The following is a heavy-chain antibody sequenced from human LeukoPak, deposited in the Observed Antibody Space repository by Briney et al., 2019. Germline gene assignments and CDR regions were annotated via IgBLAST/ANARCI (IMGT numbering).Heavy chain of an antibody. V-gene: IGHV4-59*01. CDR2: IYYSGST. Sequence: PSETLSLTCTVSGGSISSYYWSWIRQPPGKGLEWIGYIYYSGSTNYNPSLKSRVTISVDTSKNQFSLKLSSVTAADTAVYYCARAEGYQLLYLDYMDVWGKGTTVTVSS. D-gene: IGHD2-2*02. J-gene: IGHJ6*03. CDR3: ARAEGYQLLYLDYMDV. CDR1: GGSISSYY.